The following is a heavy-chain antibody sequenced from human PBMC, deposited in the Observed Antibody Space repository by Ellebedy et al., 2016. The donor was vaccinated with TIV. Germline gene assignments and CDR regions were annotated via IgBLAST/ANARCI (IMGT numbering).Heavy chain of an antibody. V-gene: IGHV4-59*08. CDR2: IYYSGST. CDR3: ARHSEMATIGDYFDY. Sequence: MPSETLSLTCTVSGGSISSYYWSWIRQPPGKGLEWIGYIYYSGSTNYNPSLKSRVTISVDTSKNQFSLKLSSVTAADTAVYYCARHSEMATIGDYFDYWGQGTLVTVSS. D-gene: IGHD5-24*01. J-gene: IGHJ4*02. CDR1: GGSISSYY.